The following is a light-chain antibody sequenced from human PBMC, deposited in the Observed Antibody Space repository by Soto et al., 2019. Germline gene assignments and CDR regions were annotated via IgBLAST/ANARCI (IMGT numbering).Light chain of an antibody. CDR3: QKYNSYWT. V-gene: IGKV1-5*03. J-gene: IGKJ1*01. Sequence: EIQRTQSPSTLSASLGDRFPITCRASQSISTWLAWYQHKPGKSPNFLIYKASSLESGVQSRFRGSGSGTEFNLNIRSMKPDDFETYYCQKYNSYWTVGQVTKVEIK. CDR1: QSISTW. CDR2: KAS.